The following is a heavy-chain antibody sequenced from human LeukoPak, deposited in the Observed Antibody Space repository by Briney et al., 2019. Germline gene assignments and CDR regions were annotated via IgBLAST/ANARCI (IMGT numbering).Heavy chain of an antibody. CDR3: ARARGDGVSWFDP. CDR1: GFTFSSYG. Sequence: GRSLRLSCAAAGFTFSSYGMRWVRQAPGKGLEWVAVISYDGSNKYYADSVKGRFTISRDNSKNTLYLQMNSLRAEDTAVYYCARARGDGVSWFDPWGQGTLVTVSS. V-gene: IGHV3-30*03. D-gene: IGHD4-17*01. CDR2: ISYDGSNK. J-gene: IGHJ5*02.